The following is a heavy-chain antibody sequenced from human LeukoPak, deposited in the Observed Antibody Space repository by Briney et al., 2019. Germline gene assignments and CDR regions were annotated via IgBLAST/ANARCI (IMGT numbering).Heavy chain of an antibody. J-gene: IGHJ4*02. CDR2: ISYSGGST. Sequence: GGSLRLSCAASGFTFRNYSMSWVRQAPGKGLEWVSTISYSGGSTFYADSVKGRFTISRDNAKNSLYLQMNSLRDEDTAVYYCARVRAVAGLYYFDYWGQGTLVTVSS. D-gene: IGHD6-19*01. CDR3: ARVRAVAGLYYFDY. V-gene: IGHV3-48*02. CDR1: GFTFRNYS.